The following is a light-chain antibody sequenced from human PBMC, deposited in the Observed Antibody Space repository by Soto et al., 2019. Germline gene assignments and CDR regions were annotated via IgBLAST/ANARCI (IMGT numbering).Light chain of an antibody. CDR3: QQYNNWPLT. J-gene: IGKJ4*01. Sequence: EIVMTQSPAILSVSPGERATLSCRASQSVSSNLAWYQQKAGQGPRLLIYGASTRATGIPARFSGSGSGTVFTLTISSLQSEDFAVYYCQQYNNWPLTFGGGTKVEIK. V-gene: IGKV3-15*01. CDR1: QSVSSN. CDR2: GAS.